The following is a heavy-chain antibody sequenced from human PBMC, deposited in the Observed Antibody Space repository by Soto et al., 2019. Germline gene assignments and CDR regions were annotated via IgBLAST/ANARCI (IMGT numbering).Heavy chain of an antibody. J-gene: IGHJ6*02. CDR3: ARQSRFYYGMDV. CDR2: IDLSDSYT. V-gene: IGHV5-10-1*01. CDR1: GYNFSNNW. Sequence: PGESLKISCKGSGYNFSNNWISWVRQMPGKGLEWMGRIDLSDSYTNYSPSFQGHVTISADRSISTAYVQWSSLKASDTAMYYCARQSRFYYGMDVWGQGTTVTDSS.